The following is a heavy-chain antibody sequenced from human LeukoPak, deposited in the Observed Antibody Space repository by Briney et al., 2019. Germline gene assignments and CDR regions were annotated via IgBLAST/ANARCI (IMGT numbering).Heavy chain of an antibody. CDR2: ISWDSGSI. D-gene: IGHD5-24*01. Sequence: SLRPSCPPSGSTLADYARHWVRQAPGKGREWVSGISWDSGSIGYAASVKGRSTISRDNAKNSLYLQMTSLRAEDTALYYCAKAMRPATTKPNYFDYWGQRTLVTVSS. CDR3: AKAMRPATTKPNYFDY. V-gene: IGHV3-9*01. J-gene: IGHJ4*02. CDR1: GSTLADYA.